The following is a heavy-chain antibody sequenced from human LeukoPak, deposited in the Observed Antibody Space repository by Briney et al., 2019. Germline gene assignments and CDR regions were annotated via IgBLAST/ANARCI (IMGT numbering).Heavy chain of an antibody. CDR2: IYYAGSS. Sequence: SETLSLTCTVSGGSISSSDYYWGWIRQPPGKGLEWIGNIYYAGSSSYNSSLKSRVTISVDTSKNQFSLQLSSVTAADTAVYYCARENYCTNGVCWAFDPWGQGTLVTVSS. J-gene: IGHJ5*02. D-gene: IGHD2-8*01. V-gene: IGHV4-39*07. CDR3: ARENYCTNGVCWAFDP. CDR1: GGSISSSDYY.